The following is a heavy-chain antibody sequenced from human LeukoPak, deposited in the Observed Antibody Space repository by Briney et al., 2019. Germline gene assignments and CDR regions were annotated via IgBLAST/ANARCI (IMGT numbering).Heavy chain of an antibody. V-gene: IGHV4-34*01. D-gene: IGHD6-13*01. J-gene: IGHJ3*02. CDR1: GGSFSGYY. Sequence: SETLSLTCAVYGGSFSGYYWSWIRQPPGKGLEWIGEINHSGSTNYNPSLKSRVTISVDTSKNQFSLKLSSVTTADTAVYYCAAGDAFDIWGQGTMVTVSS. CDR3: AAGDAFDI. CDR2: INHSGST.